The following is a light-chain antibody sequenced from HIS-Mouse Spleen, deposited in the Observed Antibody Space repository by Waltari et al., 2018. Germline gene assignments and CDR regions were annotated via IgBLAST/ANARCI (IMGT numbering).Light chain of an antibody. J-gene: IGLJ2*01. CDR1: STDVGCYNY. CDR2: YVS. V-gene: IGLV2-14*03. CDR3: SSYTSSSFNVV. Sequence: SALTPPASVSGSPGQSITNPRTGNSTDVGCYNYFPLYQQHPRKAPKLMIYYVSNRPSGVSNRCSCSKSGNTAALTISGLQAEDEADYYCSSYTSSSFNVVFGGGTKLTVL.